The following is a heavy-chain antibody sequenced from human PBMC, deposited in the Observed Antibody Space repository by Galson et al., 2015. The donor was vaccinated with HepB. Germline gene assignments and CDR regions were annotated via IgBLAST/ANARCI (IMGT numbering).Heavy chain of an antibody. V-gene: IGHV3-23*01. CDR2: IDGTGVRT. CDR3: SQELHDSGWTKTFHS. CDR1: GFTFSGFA. J-gene: IGHJ4*02. D-gene: IGHD6-19*01. Sequence: SLRLSCAASGFTFSGFAMMWVRQAPGKGLEWVSSIDGTGVRTYYADSVKGRFTVSRDNSKNTLFLHMSSLRAEDTAVYYCSQELHDSGWTKTFHSWGQGTLVTVSS.